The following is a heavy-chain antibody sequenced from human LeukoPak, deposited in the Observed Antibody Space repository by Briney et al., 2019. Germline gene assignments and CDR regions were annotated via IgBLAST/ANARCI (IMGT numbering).Heavy chain of an antibody. CDR3: ARVQESSGWYPGWFDP. J-gene: IGHJ5*02. Sequence: SETLSLTCPVSGGSISSNYWSWIRQPAGKGLEWIGRIYTSGSTNYNPSLKSRVTMSVDTSKNQFSLKLSSVTAADTAVYYCARVQESSGWYPGWFDPWGQGTLVTVSS. CDR1: GGSISSNY. CDR2: IYTSGST. D-gene: IGHD6-19*01. V-gene: IGHV4-4*07.